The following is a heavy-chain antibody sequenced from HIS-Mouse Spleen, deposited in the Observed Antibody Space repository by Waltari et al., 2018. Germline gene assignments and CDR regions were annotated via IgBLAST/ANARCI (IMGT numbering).Heavy chain of an antibody. CDR3: ARSPYYDFWSGYSDNWFDP. CDR2: IYYSGST. Sequence: QVQLQESGPGLVKPSQTLSLTCTVSGGPISSGGSSWTWIRLHPGTGLEWIGYIYYSGSTYYNPSLKSRVTISVDTSKNQFSLKLSSVTAADTAVYYCARSPYYDFWSGYSDNWFDPWGQGTLVTVSS. CDR1: GGPISSGGSS. V-gene: IGHV4-31*03. J-gene: IGHJ5*02. D-gene: IGHD3-3*01.